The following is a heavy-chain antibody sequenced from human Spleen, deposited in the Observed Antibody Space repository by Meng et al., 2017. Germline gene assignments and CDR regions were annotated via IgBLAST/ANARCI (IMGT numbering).Heavy chain of an antibody. V-gene: IGHV1-18*01. Sequence: QVPLLQPGAEVKKPWASGRVSCKASAYAFDSYGISWVRPAPGQGLEWMGWFVNYGDTYPAPKFQDRVTMTTDTATATAYMELRSLRSDDTAVYYCARGTPGRSYCDYWGLGTLVTVSS. D-gene: IGHD3-10*01. CDR1: AYAFDSYG. CDR2: FVNYGDT. J-gene: IGHJ4*02. CDR3: ARGTPGRSYCDY.